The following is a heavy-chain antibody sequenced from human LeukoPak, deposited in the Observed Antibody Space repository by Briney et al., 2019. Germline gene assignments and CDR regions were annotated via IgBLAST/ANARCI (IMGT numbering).Heavy chain of an antibody. CDR3: ARSLANYDFWSGYYKNYYYYYGMDV. V-gene: IGHV1-8*01. Sequence: ASVKVSCKASGYTFTSFDINWVRQATGQGLEWMGWINPNNGDTDYAQKFQGRVTMTRNTSTSTVLMELSSLRSEDTAVYYCARSLANYDFWSGYYKNYYYYYGMDVWGQGTTVTVSS. CDR1: GYTFTSFD. D-gene: IGHD3-3*01. J-gene: IGHJ6*02. CDR2: INPNNGDT.